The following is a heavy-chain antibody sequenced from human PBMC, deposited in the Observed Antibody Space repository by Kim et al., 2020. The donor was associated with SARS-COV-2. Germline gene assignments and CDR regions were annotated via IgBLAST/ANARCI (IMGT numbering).Heavy chain of an antibody. CDR1: GYTFISYA. Sequence: ASVKVSCKASGYTFISYAMHWVRQAPGQRLEWMGWINGGNGNTKYSQKFQGRVTITRDTSASTAYMELSSLRSEDTAVYYCARASFGELFYWFDPWGQGTLVTVSS. J-gene: IGHJ5*02. D-gene: IGHD3-10*01. V-gene: IGHV1-3*01. CDR2: INGGNGNT. CDR3: ARASFGELFYWFDP.